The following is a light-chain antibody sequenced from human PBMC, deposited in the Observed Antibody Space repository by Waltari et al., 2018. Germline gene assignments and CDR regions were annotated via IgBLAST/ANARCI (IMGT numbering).Light chain of an antibody. CDR2: DVS. CDR3: SSYTSSSTLWV. CDR1: RSDAGTYTY. J-gene: IGLJ3*02. V-gene: IGLV2-14*03. Sequence: QSALTQPASVSGSPGQSITISCTGTRSDAGTYTYVSWYQQHPGKAPKLMIYDVSNRPSGVSNRFSGSKSGNTASLTISGLQAEDEADYYCSSYTSSSTLWVFGGGTKLTVL.